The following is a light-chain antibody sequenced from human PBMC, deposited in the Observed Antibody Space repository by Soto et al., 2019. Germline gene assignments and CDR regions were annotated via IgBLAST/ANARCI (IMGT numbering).Light chain of an antibody. Sequence: VVLTQSPGTLSLSPGQRATLSCRASQVLSSNYLAWYQQRPGQAPRLLIYVVFSRATGIPDRFSGSGSGSAFTLTISRLEPEDSGVYYCQQYFSSELTFGGGTKVELK. CDR3: QQYFSSELT. J-gene: IGKJ4*01. CDR1: QVLSSNY. CDR2: VVF. V-gene: IGKV3-20*01.